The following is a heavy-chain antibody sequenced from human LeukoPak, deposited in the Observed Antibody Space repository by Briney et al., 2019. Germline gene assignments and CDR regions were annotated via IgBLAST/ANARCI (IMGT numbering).Heavy chain of an antibody. V-gene: IGHV1-2*02. CDR1: GYTFTGYY. CDR2: INPNSGGT. Sequence: ASVKVSCKASGYTFTGYYMHWVRQAPGQGLEWMGWINPNSGGTNYAQKFQGRVTMTRDTSISTAYMELSRLRSDDTAVYYCARGGLLKGHDYYYMDVWGKGTTVTVSS. CDR3: ARGGLLKGHDYYYMDV. J-gene: IGHJ6*03. D-gene: IGHD2-15*01.